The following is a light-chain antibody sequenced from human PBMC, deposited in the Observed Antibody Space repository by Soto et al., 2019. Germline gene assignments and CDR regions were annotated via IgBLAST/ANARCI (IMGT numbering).Light chain of an antibody. CDR2: GAS. Sequence: EIVMTQYPATLSVSPGERATLSCRASQSVRSNLAWYQQKPGQAPSLLIYGASTRATGIPARFSGSGSGTEFTITISSLQSEDFAVSSCQQYNTGPWTFGKGTKVAIK. CDR1: QSVRSN. J-gene: IGKJ1*01. V-gene: IGKV3-15*01. CDR3: QQYNTGPWT.